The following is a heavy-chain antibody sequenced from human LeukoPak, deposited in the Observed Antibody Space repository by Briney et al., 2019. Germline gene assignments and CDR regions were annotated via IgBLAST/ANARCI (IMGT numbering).Heavy chain of an antibody. D-gene: IGHD3-9*01. Sequence: SETLSLTCTVSGGSISSYYWSWIRQPPGKGLEWIGNIYYSGSTNYNPSLKSRVTISVDASKNQFSLKLYSVTAADTAVYYCARGGSTLHSAGGHDIEFYYYYYMDVWGKGTTVTISS. CDR3: ARGGSTLHSAGGHDIEFYYYYYMDV. CDR1: GGSISSYY. J-gene: IGHJ6*03. CDR2: IYYSGST. V-gene: IGHV4-59*08.